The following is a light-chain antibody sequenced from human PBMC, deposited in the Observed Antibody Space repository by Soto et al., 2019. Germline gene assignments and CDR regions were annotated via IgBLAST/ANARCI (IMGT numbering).Light chain of an antibody. CDR2: SDH. J-gene: IGLJ1*01. Sequence: QSVLTQPPSVSGTPGQRVTISCSGSNSNIGNNAVNWYQQLPGMAPRVLIHSDHQRPSGVPDRFFGSKSGTSASLAISGLQSQDEADYHCGVWDDSLNGYVFGSGTKLTVL. CDR3: GVWDDSLNGYV. CDR1: NSNIGNNA. V-gene: IGLV1-44*01.